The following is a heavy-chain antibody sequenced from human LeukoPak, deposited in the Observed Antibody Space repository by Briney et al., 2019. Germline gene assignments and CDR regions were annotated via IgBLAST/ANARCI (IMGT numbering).Heavy chain of an antibody. CDR1: GYTFTGYY. CDR3: ARAGSGSYYVAGAFDI. D-gene: IGHD1-26*01. Sequence: ASVRVSCKASGYTFTGYYIHWLRQAPGQGLEWMGWINPNSGDTTSAQKFQGRVTMTRDTSISTAYMELSRLRSDDTAVYYCARAGSGSYYVAGAFDIWGQGTMVTVSS. CDR2: INPNSGDT. V-gene: IGHV1-2*02. J-gene: IGHJ3*02.